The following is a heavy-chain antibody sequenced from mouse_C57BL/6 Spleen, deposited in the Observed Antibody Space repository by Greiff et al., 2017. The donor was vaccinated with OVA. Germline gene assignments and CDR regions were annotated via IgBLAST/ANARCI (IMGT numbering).Heavy chain of an antibody. Sequence: VQLQQSDAELVKPGASVKISCKVSGYTFTDHTIHWMKQRPEQGLEWIGYIYPRDGSTKYNEKFKGKATLTTDKSSSNAYMQLNSLTSEDSAFYFCAMDASYSYYFDYWGQGTTLTVSS. CDR3: AMDASYSYYFDY. CDR1: GYTFTDHT. J-gene: IGHJ2*01. D-gene: IGHD2-10*01. V-gene: IGHV1-78*01. CDR2: IYPRDGST.